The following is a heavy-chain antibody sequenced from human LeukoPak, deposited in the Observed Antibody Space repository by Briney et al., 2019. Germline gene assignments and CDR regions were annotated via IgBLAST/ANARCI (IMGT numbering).Heavy chain of an antibody. D-gene: IGHD1-1*01. J-gene: IGHJ4*02. Sequence: PSQTLSLTCTVSGGSLSSGGYYWSWVRQHPGTGLEWVGYIYYSGSTYYNPSLKSRVTISVDTSKNQFSLKLSSVTAADTAVYYCARGKRVGYYFDYWGQGTLVTVSS. CDR3: ARGKRVGYYFDY. V-gene: IGHV4-31*03. CDR2: IYYSGST. CDR1: GGSLSSGGYY.